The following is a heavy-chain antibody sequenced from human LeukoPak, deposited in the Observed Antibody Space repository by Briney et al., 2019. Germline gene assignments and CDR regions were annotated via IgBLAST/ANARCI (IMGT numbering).Heavy chain of an antibody. CDR2: IRGDGSLL. J-gene: IGHJ4*02. V-gene: IGHV3-74*01. Sequence: RSGGSLRLSCEAAGFDFSSHWMHWVRQAPGKGLVWISNIRGDGSLLGYADSVKGRFTVSRDNAKNTLFLHVTSLRAEDTAVYYCARDEVGAPPIDYWGQGALVTVSS. CDR3: ARDEVGAPPIDY. CDR1: GFDFSSHW. D-gene: IGHD1-26*01.